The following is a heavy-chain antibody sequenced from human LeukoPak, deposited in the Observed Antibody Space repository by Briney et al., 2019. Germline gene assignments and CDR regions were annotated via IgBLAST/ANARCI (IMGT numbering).Heavy chain of an antibody. Sequence: GASVKVSCKASGGTFSSYAISWVRQAPGQGLEWMGRIIPILGIANYAQKFQGRVTITADKSTSTAYMELSSLRSEDAAVYYCARDSGFLYSSGWSDYYYYYGMDVWGQGTTVTVSS. CDR2: IIPILGIA. V-gene: IGHV1-69*04. D-gene: IGHD6-19*01. J-gene: IGHJ6*02. CDR3: ARDSGFLYSSGWSDYYYYYGMDV. CDR1: GGTFSSYA.